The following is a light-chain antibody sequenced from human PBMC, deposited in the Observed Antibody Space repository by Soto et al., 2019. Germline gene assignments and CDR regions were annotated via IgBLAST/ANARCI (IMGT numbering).Light chain of an antibody. CDR1: SSDVGGYNY. Sequence: TPPASISESPGQSITISSTGTSSDVGGYNYISWYQQHPGKAPKLMIYDVSNRPSGVSNRFSGSKSGNTASLTISGLQAEDEADYYCSSYTSSSFYVFGTGTKVTVL. J-gene: IGLJ1*01. CDR3: SSYTSSSFYV. CDR2: DVS. V-gene: IGLV2-14*01.